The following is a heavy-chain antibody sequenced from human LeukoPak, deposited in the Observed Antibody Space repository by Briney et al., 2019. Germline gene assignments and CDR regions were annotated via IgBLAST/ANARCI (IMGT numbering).Heavy chain of an antibody. CDR1: GGSISTYY. D-gene: IGHD3-16*01. CDR2: ISYSGST. CDR3: AREMGGFTAFDY. Sequence: SETLSLTCTVSGGSISTYYWSWIRQPPEKGLEWIGYISYSGSTNYIPSLKSRVTISGDTSKNHFSLKLSSVTAADTAVYYCAREMGGFTAFDYWGQGTLVTVSS. J-gene: IGHJ4*02. V-gene: IGHV4-59*01.